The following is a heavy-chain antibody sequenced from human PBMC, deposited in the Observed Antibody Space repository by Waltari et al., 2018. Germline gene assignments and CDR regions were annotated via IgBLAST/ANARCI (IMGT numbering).Heavy chain of an antibody. CDR2: IFPIRGIA. CDR1: GGTFSSYT. J-gene: IGHJ3*02. CDR3: ASSNYYDSSGYFSPDAFDI. V-gene: IGHV1-69*02. Sequence: QVQLVQSGAEVKKPGSSVKVSCKASGGTFSSYTISWVRQAPGQGLEWMGRIFPIRGIANYAQKFQGRVTITADKSTSTAYMELSSLRSEDTAVYYCASSNYYDSSGYFSPDAFDIWGQGTMVTVSS. D-gene: IGHD3-22*01.